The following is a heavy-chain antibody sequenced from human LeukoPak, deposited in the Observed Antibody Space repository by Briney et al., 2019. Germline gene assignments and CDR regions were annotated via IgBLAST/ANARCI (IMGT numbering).Heavy chain of an antibody. Sequence: GGSLRLSCAASGFTFSTYWMTWVRQAPGKGLEWVANIKQDGSVKNYVDSVKGRFTISRDNAKSSLFLQMNSLTADDTALYYCAGSSGWPIANWGQGTLVTVSS. V-gene: IGHV3-7*01. D-gene: IGHD6-19*01. CDR2: IKQDGSVK. CDR3: AGSSGWPIAN. J-gene: IGHJ4*02. CDR1: GFTFSTYW.